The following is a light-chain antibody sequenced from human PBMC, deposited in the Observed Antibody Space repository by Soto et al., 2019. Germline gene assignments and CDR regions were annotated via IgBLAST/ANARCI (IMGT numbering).Light chain of an antibody. CDR1: QSVNAN. V-gene: IGKV3-15*01. CDR2: GAS. CDR3: QQYNTWLWT. Sequence: EVVMTQSPATLSVSPGERATLSCRASQSVNANLAWYQQKPGQAPRLLIHGASNRATGLPARFSGSGFGTEFILTISSLQSEDFSVYYCQQYNTWLWTFGQGTKVEI. J-gene: IGKJ1*01.